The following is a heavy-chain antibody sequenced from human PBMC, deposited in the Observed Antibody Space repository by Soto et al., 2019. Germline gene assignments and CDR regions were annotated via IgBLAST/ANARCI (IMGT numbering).Heavy chain of an antibody. J-gene: IGHJ6*02. V-gene: IGHV3-66*01. CDR2: IKTNGDT. CDR1: GFTLSINY. D-gene: IGHD3-22*01. Sequence: VQLVESGGGLVQPGGSLRLSCAASGFTLSINYMTWVRQAPGKGLEWVSLIKTNGDTYYADSVKGRFTMSRDNSKNTLFLQMNSLRAEDTAVYYCAKTMIIGARGVWGQGTTVTVSS. CDR3: AKTMIIGARGV.